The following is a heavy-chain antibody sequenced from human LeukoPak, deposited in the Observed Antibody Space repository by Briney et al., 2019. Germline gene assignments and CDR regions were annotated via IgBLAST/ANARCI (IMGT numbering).Heavy chain of an antibody. Sequence: GASVKVSCTASGGTFSSYAISWVRQAPGQGLEWMGGIIPIFGTANYAQKFQGRVTITADESTSTAYMELSSPRSEDTAVYYCARGTEVGDNSFDYWGQGTLVTVSS. V-gene: IGHV1-69*13. D-gene: IGHD1-26*01. CDR3: ARGTEVGDNSFDY. CDR1: GGTFSSYA. CDR2: IIPIFGTA. J-gene: IGHJ4*02.